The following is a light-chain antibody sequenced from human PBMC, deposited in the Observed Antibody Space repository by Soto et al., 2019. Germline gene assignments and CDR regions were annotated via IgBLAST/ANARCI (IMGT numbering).Light chain of an antibody. V-gene: IGKV3-20*01. Sequence: IVLTQSPRTLSLSPGERASLSCRASQSVSSSYLAWYQQKPGQAPRLLIYGASTRATGIPARFSGSGSGTDFTLTISSLEPEDFAVYYCQQYGSSMITFGQGTRLEIK. J-gene: IGKJ5*01. CDR2: GAS. CDR1: QSVSSSY. CDR3: QQYGSSMIT.